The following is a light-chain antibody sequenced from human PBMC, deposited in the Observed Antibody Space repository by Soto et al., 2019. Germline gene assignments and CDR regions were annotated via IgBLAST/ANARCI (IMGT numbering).Light chain of an antibody. Sequence: DIQMTQSPSSLSASVGDRVTITCRASQGISNYLAWYQQKPWKVPDLLIYAASTLPSGVPSRFSGSGSGTDFTITISSLQPEDVATYYCQKYNHAQTFGGGTKVEIK. J-gene: IGKJ4*01. CDR3: QKYNHAQT. CDR2: AAS. V-gene: IGKV1-27*01. CDR1: QGISNY.